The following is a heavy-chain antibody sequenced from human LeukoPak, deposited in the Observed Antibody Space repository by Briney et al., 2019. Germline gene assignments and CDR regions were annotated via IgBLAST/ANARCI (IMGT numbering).Heavy chain of an antibody. Sequence: PGGSLRLSYAASGFTFSRYWMSWVRQAPGKGLEWVASINQDESAKFYVDSVKGRFTISRDNAKNSLDLQMNSLRAEDTAVYYCARGEYSSGWYYFDYWGQGTLVTVSS. CDR3: ARGEYSSGWYYFDY. V-gene: IGHV3-7*01. J-gene: IGHJ4*02. D-gene: IGHD6-19*01. CDR2: INQDESAK. CDR1: GFTFSRYW.